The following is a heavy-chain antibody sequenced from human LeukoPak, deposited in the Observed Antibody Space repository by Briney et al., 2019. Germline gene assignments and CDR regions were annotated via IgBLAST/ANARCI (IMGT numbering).Heavy chain of an antibody. CDR3: VRGSGHKDSTGYYWFFDY. CDR1: GFDFHVHS. D-gene: IGHD3-22*01. CDR2: LVYDRRGE. J-gene: IGHJ4*02. V-gene: IGHV3-30*04. Sequence: PGGSLRLSCAVSGFDFHVHSMHWVRQTPGRGLEWVAVLVYDRRGEEYADSVKGRFTISGDTSKKMIYLQMNSLTSDDTAKYFCVRGSGHKDSTGYYWFFDYWGQGALATVSS.